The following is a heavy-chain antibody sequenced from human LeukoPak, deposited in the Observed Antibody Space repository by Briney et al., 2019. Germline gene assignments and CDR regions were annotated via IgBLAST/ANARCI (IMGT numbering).Heavy chain of an antibody. CDR3: ARDAELWFAAPGFFDY. J-gene: IGHJ4*02. D-gene: IGHD3-10*01. V-gene: IGHV3-7*01. CDR2: IKQDGSEK. CDR1: GFTFSSYW. Sequence: GGSLRLSCAASGFTFSSYWMSWVRQAPGKGLEWVANIKQDGSEKYYVDSVKGRFTISRDNAKNSLYLQMNSLRAEDTAVYYCARDAELWFAAPGFFDYWGQGTLVTVSS.